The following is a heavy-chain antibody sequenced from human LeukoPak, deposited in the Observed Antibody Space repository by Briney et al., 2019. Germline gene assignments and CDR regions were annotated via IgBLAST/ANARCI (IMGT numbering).Heavy chain of an antibody. Sequence: GGSLRLSCAASGFTFSSYWMSWVRQAPGKGLEWVANIKQDGSEKYYVDSVKGRFTISRDNAKNSLYLQMNSLRAEDTAVYYCARDDIAAAGTNYYYGVDVWGQGTTVTVSS. J-gene: IGHJ6*02. V-gene: IGHV3-7*01. CDR1: GFTFSSYW. D-gene: IGHD6-13*01. CDR2: IKQDGSEK. CDR3: ARDDIAAAGTNYYYGVDV.